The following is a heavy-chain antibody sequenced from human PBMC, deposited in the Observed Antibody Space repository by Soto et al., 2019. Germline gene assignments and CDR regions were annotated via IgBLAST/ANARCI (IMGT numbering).Heavy chain of an antibody. CDR3: ARTGCYHAFDI. V-gene: IGHV4-39*01. J-gene: IGHJ3*02. CDR2: IYYSGST. Sequence: QLQLQESGPGLVKPSETLSLTCTVSGGSISSSSYYWGWIRQPPGKGLEWIGSIYYSGSTYYNPSLKSRVTISVDTSKNQFSLKLSSVTAADTAVYYCARTGCYHAFDIWGQGTMVTVSS. CDR1: GGSISSSSYY. D-gene: IGHD1-26*01.